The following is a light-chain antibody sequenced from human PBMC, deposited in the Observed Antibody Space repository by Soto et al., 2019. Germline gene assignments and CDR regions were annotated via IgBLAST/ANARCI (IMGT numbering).Light chain of an antibody. CDR2: AAS. J-gene: IGKJ1*01. Sequence: TQSPGSLSASVGDRVTITCRASQGIRDELGWYQQKAGKAPNLLISAASRLQSGVPSRFSGRGSGTDFTLTISSLQPEDFATYYCLQDYDYPRTFGQGTKVDIK. V-gene: IGKV1-6*01. CDR1: QGIRDE. CDR3: LQDYDYPRT.